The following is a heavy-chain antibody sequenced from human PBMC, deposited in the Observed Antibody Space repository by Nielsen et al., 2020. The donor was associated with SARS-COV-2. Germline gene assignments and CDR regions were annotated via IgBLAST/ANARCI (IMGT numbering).Heavy chain of an antibody. CDR1: GYSFTSYW. J-gene: IGHJ4*02. CDR2: IYPGDSDT. V-gene: IGHV5-51*01. CDR3: ARHPYGYEIYYFDY. Sequence: KVSCKGSGYSFTSYWIGWVRQMPGKGLEWMGIIYPGDSDTRHSPSFQGQVTISADKSISTAYLQWSSLKASDTAMYYCARHPYGYEIYYFDYWGQGTLVTVSS. D-gene: IGHD3-9*01.